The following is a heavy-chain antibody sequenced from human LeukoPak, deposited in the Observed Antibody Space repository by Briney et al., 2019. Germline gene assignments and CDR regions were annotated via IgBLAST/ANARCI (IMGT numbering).Heavy chain of an antibody. CDR3: AREDRGFRYGDMDV. CDR2: ISSSSSYI. Sequence: GGSLRLSCAASGFTFSSYSMNWVRQAPGKGLEWVSSISSSSSYIYYADSVKGRFTISRDNAKNSLYLQMNSLRAEDTAVYYCAREDRGFRYGDMDVWGKGTTVTVSS. J-gene: IGHJ6*03. CDR1: GFTFSSYS. V-gene: IGHV3-21*01. D-gene: IGHD3-10*01.